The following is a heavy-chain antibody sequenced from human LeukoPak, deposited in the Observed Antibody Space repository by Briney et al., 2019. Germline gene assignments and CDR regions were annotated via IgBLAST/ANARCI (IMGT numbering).Heavy chain of an antibody. Sequence: GASVKVSCTASGYTFTSYDINWVRQATGQGLEWMGWMNPNSDNTGYAQKFQGRVTMTRNTSISTAYMELSSLRSEDTAVYYCARYSSSGGIDYWGQGTLVTVSS. J-gene: IGHJ4*02. D-gene: IGHD6-6*01. CDR1: GYTFTSYD. CDR3: ARYSSSGGIDY. V-gene: IGHV1-8*01. CDR2: MNPNSDNT.